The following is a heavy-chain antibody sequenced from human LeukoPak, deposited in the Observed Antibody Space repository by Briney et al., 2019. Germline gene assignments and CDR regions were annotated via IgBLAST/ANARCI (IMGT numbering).Heavy chain of an antibody. CDR1: GGSISRYY. V-gene: IGHV4-59*01. Sequence: SETLSLTCTVSGGSISRYYWSWIQQPPGKGLEWIGYIYYSGSTNYKPSLKSRVTISVDASKNQFSLKLRSVTAADTAVYYCARVWSGYDVFDIWGQGTMVTVSS. CDR2: IYYSGST. D-gene: IGHD3-3*01. CDR3: ARVWSGYDVFDI. J-gene: IGHJ3*02.